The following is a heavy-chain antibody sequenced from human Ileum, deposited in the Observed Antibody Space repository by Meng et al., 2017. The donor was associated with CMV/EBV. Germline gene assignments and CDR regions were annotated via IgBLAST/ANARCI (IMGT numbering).Heavy chain of an antibody. D-gene: IGHD6-13*01. CDR1: GASISSGDYY. V-gene: IGHV4-30-4*08. CDR3: ARFRIAALGNLFDP. CDR2: IFFSGNT. Sequence: GPLPGLGPGLVKPSQTLSLSCTVSGASISSGDYYWSWIRQPPGKGLEWIGYIFFSGNTYYNPSLNNRVIISIDTPRNQFSLKVDSVTAADTAVYYCARFRIAALGNLFDPWGHGTLVTVSS. J-gene: IGHJ5*02.